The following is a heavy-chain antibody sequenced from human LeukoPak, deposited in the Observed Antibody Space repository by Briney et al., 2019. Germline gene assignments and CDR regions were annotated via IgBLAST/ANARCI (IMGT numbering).Heavy chain of an antibody. J-gene: IGHJ4*02. CDR2: INWNGGST. CDR3: ARVFSSGWYGGFDY. D-gene: IGHD6-19*01. CDR1: GFTFEVFA. V-gene: IGHV3-20*03. Sequence: TGGSLGLSSAPPGFTFEVFAIGGVRQVPGRGWGWAFGINWNGGSTGYADSVKGRFTISRDNAKNSLYLQMNSLRAEDTALYYCARVFSSGWYGGFDYWGQGTLVTVSS.